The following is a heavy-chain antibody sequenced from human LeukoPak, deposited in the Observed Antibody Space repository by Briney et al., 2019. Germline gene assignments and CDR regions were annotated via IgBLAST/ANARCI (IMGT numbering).Heavy chain of an antibody. V-gene: IGHV3-30*04. CDR2: ISYDGSNK. CDR3: ARDHISGYKLYYFDY. Sequence: QPGRSLRLSCAASGFTFSSYAMHWVRQAPGKGLEWVAVISYDGSNKYYADSVKGRFTISRDNSKNTLYLQMNSLRAEDTAVYYCARDHISGYKLYYFDYWGQGTLVTVSS. CDR1: GFTFSSYA. J-gene: IGHJ4*02. D-gene: IGHD5-12*01.